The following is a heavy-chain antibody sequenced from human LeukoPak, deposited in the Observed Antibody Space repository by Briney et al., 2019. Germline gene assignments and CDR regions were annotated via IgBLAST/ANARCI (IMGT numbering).Heavy chain of an antibody. CDR2: IYYSGST. CDR1: GGSISSSSYY. V-gene: IGHV4-39*07. J-gene: IGHJ3*02. Sequence: SETLSLTCTVSGGSISSSSYYWGWIRQPPGKGLEWIGSIYYSGSTYYNPSLKSRVTISVDTSKNQFSLQLNSVTPEDTAVYYCAREGWLQFNAFDIWDQGTMVTVSS. CDR3: AREGWLQFNAFDI. D-gene: IGHD5-24*01.